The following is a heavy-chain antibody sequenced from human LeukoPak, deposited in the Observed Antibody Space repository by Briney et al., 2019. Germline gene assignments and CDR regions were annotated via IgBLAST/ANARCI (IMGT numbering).Heavy chain of an antibody. V-gene: IGHV3-23*01. J-gene: IGHJ4*02. CDR2: ISGSGGST. CDR3: AKALDYYYGSGSLDY. CDR1: GFTFSSYG. Sequence: GRSLRLSCAASGFTFSSYGMSWVRQAPGRGLEWVSAISGSGGSTYYADSVKGRFTISRDNSKNTLYLQMNSLRAEDTAVYYCAKALDYYYGSGSLDYWGQGTLVTVSS. D-gene: IGHD3-10*01.